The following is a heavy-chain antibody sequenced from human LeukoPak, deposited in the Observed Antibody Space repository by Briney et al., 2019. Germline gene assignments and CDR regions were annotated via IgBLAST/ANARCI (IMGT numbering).Heavy chain of an antibody. V-gene: IGHV4-39*07. CDR1: GGSISSSSYY. D-gene: IGHD3-10*01. Sequence: SETLSLTCTVSGGSISSSSYYWGWIRQPPGKGLEWIGSIYYSGSTYYNPSLKSRVTISVDTSKNQFSLKLSSVTAADTAVYYCARDPMVRGGSDYWGQGTLVTVSS. J-gene: IGHJ4*02. CDR2: IYYSGST. CDR3: ARDPMVRGGSDY.